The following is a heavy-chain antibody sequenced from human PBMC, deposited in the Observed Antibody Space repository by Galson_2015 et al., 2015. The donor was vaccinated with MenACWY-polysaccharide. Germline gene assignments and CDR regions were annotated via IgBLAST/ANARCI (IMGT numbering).Heavy chain of an antibody. CDR1: GYTFTSYD. Sequence: SVKVSCKASGYTFTSYDINWVRQAPGQGLEWMGWMNPNSGNIGYAQKFLGKFTMTRDTSIGTAYMELNDLRPEHTAVHYCARAGYKASDYWGQGTLVTVSS. V-gene: IGHV1-8*01. J-gene: IGHJ4*02. D-gene: IGHD5-18*01. CDR2: MNPNSGNI. CDR3: ARAGYKASDY.